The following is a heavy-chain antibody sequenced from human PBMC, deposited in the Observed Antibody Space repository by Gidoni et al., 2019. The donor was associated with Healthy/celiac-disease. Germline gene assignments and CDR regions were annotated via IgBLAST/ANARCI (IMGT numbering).Heavy chain of an antibody. Sequence: EVQLVESGVGLVKLGGSLRLSCSAPRFPFSSYSMNWVRQAPGKGLEWVSSISSSSSYIYYADSVKGRFTISRDNAKNSLYLQMNSLRAEDTAVYYCARDPIYFYDSSSYWGQGTLVTVSS. CDR3: ARDPIYFYDSSSY. CDR1: RFPFSSYS. D-gene: IGHD3-22*01. V-gene: IGHV3-21*01. J-gene: IGHJ4*02. CDR2: ISSSSSYI.